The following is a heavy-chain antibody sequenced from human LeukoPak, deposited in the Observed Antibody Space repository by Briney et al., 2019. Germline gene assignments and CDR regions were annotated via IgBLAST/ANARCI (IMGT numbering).Heavy chain of an antibody. J-gene: IGHJ4*02. CDR1: GYTFSVYG. V-gene: IGHV1-8*01. CDR3: ASAPRHLGELSWDY. Sequence: ASVKVSCKASGYTFSVYGITWVRQASGQGLEWMGWMNPNSGNTGYAQKFQGRVTMTRNTSISTAYMELSSLRSEDTAVYYCASAPRHLGELSWDYWGQGTLVTVSS. D-gene: IGHD3-16*02. CDR2: MNPNSGNT.